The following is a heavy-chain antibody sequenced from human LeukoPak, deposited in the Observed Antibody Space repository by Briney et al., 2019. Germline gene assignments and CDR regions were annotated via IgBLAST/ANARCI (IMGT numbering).Heavy chain of an antibody. D-gene: IGHD5-12*01. CDR3: ARDNSGSDPEHWAR. CDR2: IKPDGSEK. CDR1: GFTFSRYW. J-gene: IGHJ4*02. Sequence: GGSLRLSCAASGFTFSRYWMSWVRQAPGKGLEWVANIKPDGSEKYCVDSVKGRFTISRDNAKKSLYLQMNSLRAEDTAVYYCARDNSGSDPEHWARWGQGTLVTVSS. V-gene: IGHV3-7*05.